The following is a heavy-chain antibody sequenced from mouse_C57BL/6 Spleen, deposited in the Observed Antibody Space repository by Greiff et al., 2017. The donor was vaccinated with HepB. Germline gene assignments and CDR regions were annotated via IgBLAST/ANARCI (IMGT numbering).Heavy chain of an antibody. CDR1: GYTFTDYY. V-gene: IGHV1-26*01. CDR3: ASPHDLPFDY. J-gene: IGHJ2*01. Sequence: EVQLQQSGPELVKPGASVKISCKASGYTFTDYYMNWVKQSHGKSLEWIGDINPNNGGTSYNQKFKGKATLTVDKSSSTAYMELRSLTSEDSAVYYCASPHDLPFDYWGQGTTLTVSS. CDR2: INPNNGGT.